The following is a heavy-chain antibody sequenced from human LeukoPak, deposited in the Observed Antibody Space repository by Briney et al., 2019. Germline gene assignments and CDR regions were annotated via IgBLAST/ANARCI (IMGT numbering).Heavy chain of an antibody. D-gene: IGHD3-16*01. CDR1: GFTFSSYA. CDR2: ISYDGRDK. Sequence: GGSLRLSCAASGFTFSSYAMSWVRQAPGKGLEWVAVISYDGRDKYYADSVKGRFTISRDNSKNTLYLQMNSLRVEDTAVYYCAKDRGFYYYGMDVWGQGTPVTASS. J-gene: IGHJ6*02. CDR3: AKDRGFYYYGMDV. V-gene: IGHV3-30*18.